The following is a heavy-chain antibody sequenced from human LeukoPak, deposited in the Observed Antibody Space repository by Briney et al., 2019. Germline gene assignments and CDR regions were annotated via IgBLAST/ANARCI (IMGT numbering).Heavy chain of an antibody. Sequence: GASVKVSCKVSGYTLTALAMHWVRQAPGQGLEWMGGIIPIFGTANYAQKFQGRVTITADESTSTAYMELSSLRSEDTAVYYCARECGREYGAPDAFDIWGQGTMVTVSS. J-gene: IGHJ3*02. V-gene: IGHV1-69*13. CDR1: GYTLTALA. CDR2: IIPIFGTA. CDR3: ARECGREYGAPDAFDI. D-gene: IGHD3-10*01.